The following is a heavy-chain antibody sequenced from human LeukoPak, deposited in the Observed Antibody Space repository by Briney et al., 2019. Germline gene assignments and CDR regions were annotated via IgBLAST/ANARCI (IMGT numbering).Heavy chain of an antibody. CDR1: GYTFTSYG. V-gene: IGHV1-18*01. D-gene: IGHD2-15*01. CDR2: ISAYNGNT. Sequence: ASVKVSCKASGYTFTSYGISWVRQAPGQGLEWMGWISAYNGNTNYAQKLQGRVTMTTDTSTSTAYMELRSLTSDDTAVYYCARDGRWDCSGGSCYSRGWFDPWGQGTLVTVSS. J-gene: IGHJ5*02. CDR3: ARDGRWDCSGGSCYSRGWFDP.